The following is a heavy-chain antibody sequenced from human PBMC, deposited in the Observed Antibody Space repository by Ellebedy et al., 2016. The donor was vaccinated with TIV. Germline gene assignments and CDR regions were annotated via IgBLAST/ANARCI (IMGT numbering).Heavy chain of an antibody. CDR3: ARDRLSEVLNGGLGVNQLLAPYYMDV. CDR2: IIPIFGSA. D-gene: IGHD2-2*01. J-gene: IGHJ6*03. V-gene: IGHV1-69*13. CDR1: GGTFSSYA. Sequence: SVKVSCXASGGTFSSYAISWVRQAPGQGLEWMGGIIPIFGSANYAQKFQGRVTIIADESTSTAYMELSGLRSEDTAVYYCARDRLSEVLNGGLGVNQLLAPYYMDVWGKGTTVTVSS.